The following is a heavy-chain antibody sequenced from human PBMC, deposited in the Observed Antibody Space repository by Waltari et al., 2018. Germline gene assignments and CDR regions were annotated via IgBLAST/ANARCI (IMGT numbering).Heavy chain of an antibody. V-gene: IGHV1-2*02. CDR2: VNPHSRGT. J-gene: IGHJ4*02. CDR3: AILGGLAAAGDFDH. D-gene: IGHD6-13*01. CDR1: VYTFKTNH. Sequence: QVPLVQSGADVKKPGASVKVSCKASVYTFKTNHIYWVRQAPGQGLEWMGWVNPHSRGTSYSQKFQGRVTMTSDTAITTAYMELTWLRSDDTAIYYCAILGGLAAAGDFDHWGQGTLVIVSS.